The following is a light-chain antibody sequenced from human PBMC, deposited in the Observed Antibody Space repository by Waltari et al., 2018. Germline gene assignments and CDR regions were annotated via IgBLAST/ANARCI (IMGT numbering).Light chain of an antibody. CDR3: AAWDDSLNAVI. CDR1: SSNIGSNS. V-gene: IGLV1-44*01. Sequence: QSVLTQPPSASGTPGQRVSPPCSGSSSNIGSNSANWYQQLPGTAPKLLIYRDYQRPSGVPDRFSGSKSGTSASLAISWLQSEDEADYYCAAWDDSLNAVIFGGGTKLTVL. J-gene: IGLJ2*01. CDR2: RDY.